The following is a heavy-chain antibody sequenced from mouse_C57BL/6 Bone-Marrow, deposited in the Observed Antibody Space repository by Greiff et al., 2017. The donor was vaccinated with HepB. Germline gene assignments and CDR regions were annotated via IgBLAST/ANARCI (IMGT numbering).Heavy chain of an antibody. V-gene: IGHV1-55*01. J-gene: IGHJ4*01. D-gene: IGHD1-1*01. CDR2: IYPGSGST. Sequence: QVQLKQPGAELVKPGASVKMSCKASGYTFTSYWITWVKQRPGQGLEWIGDIYPGSGSTNYNEKFKSKATLTVDTSSSTAYMQLSSLTSEDSAVYYCAGEGFITTVVEDAMDYWGQGTSVTVSS. CDR3: AGEGFITTVVEDAMDY. CDR1: GYTFTSYW.